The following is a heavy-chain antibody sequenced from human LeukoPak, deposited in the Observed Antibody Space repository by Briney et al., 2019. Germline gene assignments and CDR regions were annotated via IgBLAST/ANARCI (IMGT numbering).Heavy chain of an antibody. CDR2: ISSSSSYI. CDR1: GFTFSSYS. Sequence: GGSLRLSCAASGFTFSSYSMNWVRQAPGKGLEWVSSISSSSSYIYYADSVKGRFTISRDNAKNSLYLQMNSLRAEDTAVYYCARDLEPASISNWFDPWGQGTLVTVSS. D-gene: IGHD2-2*01. V-gene: IGHV3-21*01. CDR3: ARDLEPASISNWFDP. J-gene: IGHJ5*02.